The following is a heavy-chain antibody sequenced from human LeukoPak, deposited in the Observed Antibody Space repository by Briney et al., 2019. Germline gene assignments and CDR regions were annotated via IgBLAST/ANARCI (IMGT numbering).Heavy chain of an antibody. Sequence: GGSLRLSCAASGFSFSSYAMSWVRQAPGKGLEWVANIKQDGSETYYLDSVKGRFTISRDNAKNSLYLQMNSLRAEDTAVYYCARVYGGKGGVFDYWGQGTLVTVSS. V-gene: IGHV3-7*01. CDR2: IKQDGSET. CDR3: ARVYGGKGGVFDY. D-gene: IGHD4-23*01. J-gene: IGHJ4*02. CDR1: GFSFSSYA.